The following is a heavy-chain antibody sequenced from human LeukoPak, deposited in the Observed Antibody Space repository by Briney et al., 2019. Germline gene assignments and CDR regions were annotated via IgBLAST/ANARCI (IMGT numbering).Heavy chain of an antibody. J-gene: IGHJ5*02. CDR3: ARNFGELGA. V-gene: IGHV3-53*01. CDR2: IYSGGGT. CDR1: GFTVSNNY. Sequence: GGSLRLSCAASGFTVSNNYMSWIRRAAGKGLEWVSLIYSGGGTYYADSVKGRFTISRDNSKNTLYLQMNSLRAEDTAVYYWARNFGELGAWGQGTLVTVSS. D-gene: IGHD2-21*01.